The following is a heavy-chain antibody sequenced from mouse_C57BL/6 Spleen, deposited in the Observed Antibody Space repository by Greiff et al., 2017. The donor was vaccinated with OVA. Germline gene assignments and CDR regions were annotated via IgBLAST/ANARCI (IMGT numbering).Heavy chain of an antibody. CDR1: GYTFTSYT. Sequence: QVQLQQSGAELARPGASVKMSCKASGYTFTSYTMHWVKQRPGQGLEWIGYINPSSGYTKYNQKFKDKATLTADKSSSTAYMQLSSLTSEDSAVYYCAREPIDRDFDYWGQGTTLTVSS. D-gene: IGHD6-5*01. J-gene: IGHJ2*01. CDR2: INPSSGYT. V-gene: IGHV1-4*01. CDR3: AREPIDRDFDY.